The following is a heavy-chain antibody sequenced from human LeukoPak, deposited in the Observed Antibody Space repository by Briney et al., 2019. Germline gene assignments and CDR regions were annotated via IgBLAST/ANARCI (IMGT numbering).Heavy chain of an antibody. J-gene: IGHJ4*02. CDR2: INHSGST. CDR1: GVSFSGYY. Sequence: SEALSLTCAVYGVSFSGYYWSWIRQPPGKGLEWIGEINHSGSTNYNPSLKSRVTISVDTSKNQFSLKLTSVTAADTAVYYCARATLQLDLRPFDYWGQRALVTVSS. D-gene: IGHD1-1*01. V-gene: IGHV4-34*01. CDR3: ARATLQLDLRPFDY.